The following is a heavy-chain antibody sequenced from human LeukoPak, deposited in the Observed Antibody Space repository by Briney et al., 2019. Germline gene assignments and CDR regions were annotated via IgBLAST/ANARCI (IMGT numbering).Heavy chain of an antibody. Sequence: SETLSLTCTVSGGSISSSSYYWGWIRQPPGKGLEWIGSIYYSGSTYYNPSLKSRVTISVDTSKNQFSLKLSSVTAADTAVYYCARHVYGSFDYWGQGTLVTVSS. CDR1: GGSISSSSYY. J-gene: IGHJ4*02. CDR3: ARHVYGSFDY. D-gene: IGHD1-14*01. CDR2: IYYSGST. V-gene: IGHV4-39*01.